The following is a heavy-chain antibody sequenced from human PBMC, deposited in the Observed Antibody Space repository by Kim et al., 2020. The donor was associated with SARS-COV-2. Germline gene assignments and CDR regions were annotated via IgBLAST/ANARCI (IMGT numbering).Heavy chain of an antibody. CDR1: GFTFSTSA. V-gene: IGHV3-23*01. J-gene: IGHJ6*02. Sequence: GGSLRLSCAAFGFTFSTSAMFWVRQAPGKGLEWVSAISGDSAGTFYADSVKGRFTISRDNYKNTLYLQMNTLRVEDTAIYYCAKKPRYYYGMDVWGQGTTVTVSS. CDR2: ISGDSAGT. CDR3: AKKPRYYYGMDV.